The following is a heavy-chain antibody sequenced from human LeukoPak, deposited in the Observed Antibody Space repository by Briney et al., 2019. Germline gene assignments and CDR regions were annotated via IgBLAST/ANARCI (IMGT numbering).Heavy chain of an antibody. CDR3: ARGTRTATGSDPFDP. D-gene: IGHD1-1*01. V-gene: IGHV3-30*04. J-gene: IGHJ5*02. CDR2: IPYDGSNK. Sequence: PGGSLRLSCAASGFTFSSDAMHWVRQAPGKGLEWVARIPYDGSNKYYADSVKGRFTIPRDNSKNTLYLQMNSLRAEDTAVYYCARGTRTATGSDPFDPWGKGTLVTVSS. CDR1: GFTFSSDA.